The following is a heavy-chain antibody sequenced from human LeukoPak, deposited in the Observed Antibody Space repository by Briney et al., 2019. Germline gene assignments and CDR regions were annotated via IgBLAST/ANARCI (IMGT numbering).Heavy chain of an antibody. Sequence: ASVKVSCKASGYTFTSYGISWVRQAPGQGLEWMGWISAYNSNTNYAQKLQGRVTMTTDTSTSTAYMELRSLRSDDTAVYYCARDSSSWYGGYFDYWGQGTLVTVSS. D-gene: IGHD6-13*01. CDR3: ARDSSSWYGGYFDY. CDR2: ISAYNSNT. J-gene: IGHJ4*02. V-gene: IGHV1-18*01. CDR1: GYTFTSYG.